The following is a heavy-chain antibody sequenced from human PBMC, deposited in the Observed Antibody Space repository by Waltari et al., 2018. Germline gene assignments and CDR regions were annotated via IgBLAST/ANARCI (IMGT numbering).Heavy chain of an antibody. CDR3: ARGFPHPRYCTGGVCYIS. J-gene: IGHJ5*02. Sequence: QVQLQQWGAGLLKPSETLSLTCAVYGGSFSGYYWSWLRQPPGKGLEWIGEINHSGSTNYNPSLKSRVTISVDTSKNQFSLKLSSVTAADTAVYYCARGFPHPRYCTGGVCYISWGQGTLVTVSS. V-gene: IGHV4-34*01. D-gene: IGHD2-8*02. CDR2: INHSGST. CDR1: GGSFSGYY.